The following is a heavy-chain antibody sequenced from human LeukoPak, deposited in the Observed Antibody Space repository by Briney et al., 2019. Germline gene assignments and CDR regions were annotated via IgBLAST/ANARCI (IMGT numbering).Heavy chain of an antibody. CDR3: VRDNYGGILDF. Sequence: GESLRLSCTPSGFTFSAFGMHWVRQAPGKGLEGVALVLYDGSKKYYADSVKGRFTLSRDNSKNTLSLQMNTLRADDTAVYYCVRDNYGGILDFWGQGTLVTVSS. D-gene: IGHD2-21*01. CDR2: VLYDGSKK. CDR1: GFTFSAFG. J-gene: IGHJ4*02. V-gene: IGHV3-30*19.